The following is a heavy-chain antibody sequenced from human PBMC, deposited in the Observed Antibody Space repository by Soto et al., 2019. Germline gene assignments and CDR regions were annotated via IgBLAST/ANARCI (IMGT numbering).Heavy chain of an antibody. J-gene: IGHJ4*02. D-gene: IGHD1-1*01. Sequence: GSLRLSCVASGFTFTNVAMTWVRQAPGKGLEWVSSITDGGGSTDYADSVKGRFTISRDNSKSTLYLQMNNLRADDTAVYYCAKLYWNPRYFDYWGQGARVTVSS. CDR1: GFTFTNVA. CDR2: ITDGGGST. V-gene: IGHV3-23*01. CDR3: AKLYWNPRYFDY.